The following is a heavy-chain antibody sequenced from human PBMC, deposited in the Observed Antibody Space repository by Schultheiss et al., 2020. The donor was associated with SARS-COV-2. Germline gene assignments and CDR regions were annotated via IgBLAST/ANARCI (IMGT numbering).Heavy chain of an antibody. V-gene: IGHV3-21*01. CDR3: ARDPQGVVTAIRGWFDP. Sequence: GGSLRLSCAASGFTFSSYGMNWVRQAPGKGMEWVSSISSSSSYIYYADSVKGRFTISRDNAKNSLYLQMNSMRAEDTAVYYCARDPQGVVTAIRGWFDPWGQGTLVTVSS. CDR2: ISSSSSYI. D-gene: IGHD2-21*02. J-gene: IGHJ5*02. CDR1: GFTFSSYG.